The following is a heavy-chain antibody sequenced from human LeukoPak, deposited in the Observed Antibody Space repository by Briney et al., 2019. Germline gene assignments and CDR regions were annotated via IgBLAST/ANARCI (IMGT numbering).Heavy chain of an antibody. CDR2: IYYSGST. Sequence: SETLSLTCTVSGGSISSSSYYWGWIRQPPGKGLEWIGSIYYSGSTYYNPSLKSRVTISVDTSKNQFPLKLSSVTAADTAVYYCARLPKYSSGWYGGHWGQGTLVTVSS. CDR3: ARLPKYSSGWYGGH. V-gene: IGHV4-39*01. D-gene: IGHD6-19*01. CDR1: GGSISSSSYY. J-gene: IGHJ4*02.